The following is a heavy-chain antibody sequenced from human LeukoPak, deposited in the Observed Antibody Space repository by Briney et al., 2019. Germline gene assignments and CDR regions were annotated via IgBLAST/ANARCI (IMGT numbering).Heavy chain of an antibody. V-gene: IGHV3-23*01. CDR2: ISGSGGST. CDR3: AKDYQWFGESHEIY. CDR1: GFTFSSYA. Sequence: GGSLRLSCAASGFTFSSYAMSWVRQAPGKGLEWVSAISGSGGSTYYADSVKGRFTISRDNSKNTLYLQMNSLRAEDTAVYYCAKDYQWFGESHEIYWGQGTLVTVSS. D-gene: IGHD3-10*01. J-gene: IGHJ4*02.